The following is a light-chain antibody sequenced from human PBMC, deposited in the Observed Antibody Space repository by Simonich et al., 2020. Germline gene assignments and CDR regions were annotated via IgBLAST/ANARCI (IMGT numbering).Light chain of an antibody. CDR3: QQYYSTPQT. CDR2: WAS. J-gene: IGKJ1*01. V-gene: IGKV4-1*01. Sequence: DIVMTQSPDSLAVSLGERANINCKSSQSVLYSSNNKNYLAWYQQKPGQPPKLLIYWASTRESGVPDRFSGSGSGTDFTLTISSLQAVDVAVYYCQQYYSTPQTFGQGTKVEIK. CDR1: QSVLYSSNNKNY.